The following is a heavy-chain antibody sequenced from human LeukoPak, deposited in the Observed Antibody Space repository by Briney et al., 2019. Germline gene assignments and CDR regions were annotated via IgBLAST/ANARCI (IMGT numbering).Heavy chain of an antibody. D-gene: IGHD3-10*01. CDR3: ANGFDGFDI. CDR2: MYYTGST. J-gene: IGHJ3*02. V-gene: IGHV4-39*07. Sequence: NPLETLSLTCSVSGGSISSRSYYWGWIRQPPGKGLEWIGSMYYTGSTYYNPSLKSRVTMSLDTSKNQFSLKLNSVTAADTAVYYCANGFDGFDIWGQGTTVTVSS. CDR1: GGSISSRSYY.